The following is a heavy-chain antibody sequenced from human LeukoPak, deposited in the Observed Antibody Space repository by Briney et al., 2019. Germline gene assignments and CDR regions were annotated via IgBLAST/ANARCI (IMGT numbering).Heavy chain of an antibody. CDR2: INPNSGGT. Sequence: ASVKVSCKASGYTFTGYYMHWVRQAPGQGLEWMGWINPNSGGTNYAQKFQGRVTMTRDTSISTAYKELSRLRSDDTAVYYCARVCSSTSCYIDYWGQGTLVTVSS. CDR3: ARVCSSTSCYIDY. D-gene: IGHD2-2*02. V-gene: IGHV1-2*02. J-gene: IGHJ4*02. CDR1: GYTFTGYY.